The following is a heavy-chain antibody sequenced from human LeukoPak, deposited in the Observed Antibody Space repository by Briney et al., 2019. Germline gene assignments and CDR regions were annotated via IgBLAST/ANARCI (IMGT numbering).Heavy chain of an antibody. D-gene: IGHD3-3*01. CDR1: GFTFSSYW. Sequence: PGGSLRLSCAASGFTFSSYWMSWVRQAPGKGLEWVANIKQDGSEKYYVDSVKGRFTISRDNAKNSLYLQMNSLRAEDTAVYYCARKPPNDFWSGYYYYYYGMDVWGQGTTVTVSS. CDR2: IKQDGSEK. J-gene: IGHJ6*02. CDR3: ARKPPNDFWSGYYYYYYGMDV. V-gene: IGHV3-7*01.